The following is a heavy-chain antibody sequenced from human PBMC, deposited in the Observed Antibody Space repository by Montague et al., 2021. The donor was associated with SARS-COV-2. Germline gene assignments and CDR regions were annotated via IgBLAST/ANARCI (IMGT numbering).Heavy chain of an antibody. V-gene: IGHV4-59*12. CDR2: IYYSGST. CDR3: GRDSVSYGLDV. CDR1: GGSISSYY. D-gene: IGHD3-16*01. Sequence: SETLSLTCTVSGGSISSYYWSWIRQPPGKGLEWIGYIYYSGSTNYNPSLKSRVTISVDTSKNHFSLLLSSVTAADTATYYCGRDSVSYGLDVWGQGTTVTVSS. J-gene: IGHJ6*02.